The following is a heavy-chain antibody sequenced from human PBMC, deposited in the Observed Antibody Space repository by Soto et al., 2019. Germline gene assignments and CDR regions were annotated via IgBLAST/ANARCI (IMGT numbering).Heavy chain of an antibody. CDR3: APTRGNILWWSDNWFDP. J-gene: IGHJ5*02. CDR2: IYWDDDK. Sequence: SGPTLVNATQTLTLTCTFSGFSLSTSGVGVGWIRQPPGKALEWLALIYWDDDKRYSPSLKSRLTITKDTSKNQVVLTMTNMDPVDTATYYCAPTRGNILWWSDNWFDPWGQGTLVTVSS. V-gene: IGHV2-5*02. D-gene: IGHD2-21*01. CDR1: GFSLSTSGVG.